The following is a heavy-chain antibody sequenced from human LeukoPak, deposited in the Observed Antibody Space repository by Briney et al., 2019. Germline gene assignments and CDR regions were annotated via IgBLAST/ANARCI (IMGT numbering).Heavy chain of an antibody. V-gene: IGHV1-2*02. CDR3: ARASITTFSMVRLMDV. Sequence: ASVKVSCKASGYTFTGYYMHWVRQAPGQGLEWMGWINPNNGDTNYAQKFDGRVTMTSDTSISTAYMELSRLTSDDTAVYYCARASITTFSMVRLMDVWGKGTTVTISS. CDR1: GYTFTGYY. D-gene: IGHD3-10*01. CDR2: INPNNGDT. J-gene: IGHJ6*04.